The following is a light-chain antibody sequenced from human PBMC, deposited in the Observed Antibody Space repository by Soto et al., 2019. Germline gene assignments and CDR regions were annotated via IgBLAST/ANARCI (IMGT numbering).Light chain of an antibody. CDR1: QSVLSSSNNKNY. J-gene: IGKJ1*01. CDR2: WAS. CDR3: QQYYTVPPWT. Sequence: DIVMTQSPDSLAVSLGERATINCKSSQSVLSSSNNKNYLAWYQQKPGQPPKLLISWASTRESGVPDRFSGSGSGTDFTLTISSLQAEDVAIYYCQQYYTVPPWTFGQGTKVEIK. V-gene: IGKV4-1*01.